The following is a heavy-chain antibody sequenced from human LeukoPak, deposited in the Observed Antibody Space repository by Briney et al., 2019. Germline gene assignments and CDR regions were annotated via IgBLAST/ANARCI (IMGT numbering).Heavy chain of an antibody. V-gene: IGHV3-30*02. CDR1: GFTFSSYA. D-gene: IGHD4-17*01. CDR2: IRYDGSNK. Sequence: GGSLRLSCAASGFTFSSYAMHWVRQAPGKGLEWVAFIRYDGSNKYYADSVKGRFTISRDNSKNTLYLQMNSLRAEDTAVYYCAKDRYGDYSLNYWGQGTLVTVSS. J-gene: IGHJ4*02. CDR3: AKDRYGDYSLNY.